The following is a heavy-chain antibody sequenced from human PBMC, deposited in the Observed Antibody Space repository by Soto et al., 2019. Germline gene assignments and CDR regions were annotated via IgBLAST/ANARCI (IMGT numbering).Heavy chain of an antibody. CDR1: GFTFSNAW. CDR2: LKSKTDGGTT. J-gene: IGHJ4*02. D-gene: IGHD3-9*01. Sequence: GPALRLSCAASGFTFSNAWMNSVRQAPGKALEWVGRLKSKTDGGTTDYAAPVKGRFTISRDDSKNTLYLQMNSLKTEDTAVYYCTTTTYYDILTGYYMPHFDYWGQGTLVTVSS. V-gene: IGHV3-15*07. CDR3: TTTTYYDILTGYYMPHFDY.